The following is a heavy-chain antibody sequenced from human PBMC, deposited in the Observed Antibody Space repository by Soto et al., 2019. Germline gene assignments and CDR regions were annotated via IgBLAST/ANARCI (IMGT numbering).Heavy chain of an antibody. CDR1: EYTFTSYV. Sequence: QVQGVQSGAEVKKPGASVKVSCKASEYTFTSYVIHWVRQAPGQSLEWMGWINAGNGNTKYSQKFQGRVTITGDTSASTAYMELSSLRSEDTAVYYCARELQGLYYFDYWGQGTLVTVSS. CDR3: ARELQGLYYFDY. V-gene: IGHV1-3*01. D-gene: IGHD4-4*01. CDR2: INAGNGNT. J-gene: IGHJ4*02.